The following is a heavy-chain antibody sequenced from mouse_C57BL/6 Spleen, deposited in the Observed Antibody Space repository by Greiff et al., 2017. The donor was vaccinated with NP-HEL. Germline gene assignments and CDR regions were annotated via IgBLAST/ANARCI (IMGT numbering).Heavy chain of an antibody. J-gene: IGHJ1*03. CDR3: ARHYYGSSSYWYFDV. CDR1: GYTFTSYW. CDR2: IDPNSGGT. D-gene: IGHD1-1*01. Sequence: QVQLQQPGAELVKPGASVKLSCKASGYTFTSYWMHWVKQRPGRGLEWIGRIDPNSGGTKYNEKFKSKATLTVDKPSSTAYMQLSSLTSEDSAVYYCARHYYGSSSYWYFDVWGTGTTVTVSS. V-gene: IGHV1-72*01.